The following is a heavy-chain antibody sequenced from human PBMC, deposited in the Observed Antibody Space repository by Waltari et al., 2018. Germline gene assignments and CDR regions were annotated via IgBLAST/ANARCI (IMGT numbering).Heavy chain of an antibody. J-gene: IGHJ1*01. D-gene: IGHD3-10*01. CDR1: GGSFSGYY. CDR3: ARVRKYYYGSGKNAEYFQH. CDR2: INHSGST. V-gene: IGHV4-34*01. Sequence: QVQLQQWGAGLLKPSETLSLTCAVYGGSFSGYYWSWIRQPPGKGLEWIGEINHSGSTNYNPSLKSRVTISVDTSKNQFSLKLSSVTAADTAVYYCARVRKYYYGSGKNAEYFQHWGQGTLVTVSS.